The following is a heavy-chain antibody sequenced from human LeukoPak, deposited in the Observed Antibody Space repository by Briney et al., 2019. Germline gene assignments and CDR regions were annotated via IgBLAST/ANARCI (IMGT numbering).Heavy chain of an antibody. J-gene: IGHJ4*02. CDR3: ARGFGYGSGSYYSGYYFDY. CDR1: DASMSNYY. CDR2: MYYTGST. V-gene: IGHV4-59*01. D-gene: IGHD3-10*01. Sequence: SSETLSLTCSVSDASMSNYYWSWIRQPPGKPLEWIGYMYYTGSTSYNPSLKSRVTISVDMSKNQFSLKLSSLTAADAAVYYCARGFGYGSGSYYSGYYFDYWGQGTLVTVSS.